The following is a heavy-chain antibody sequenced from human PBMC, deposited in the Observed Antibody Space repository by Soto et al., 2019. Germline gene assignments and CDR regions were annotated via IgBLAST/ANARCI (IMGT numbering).Heavy chain of an antibody. J-gene: IGHJ4*02. CDR1: GFSLSTSGVG. D-gene: IGHD3-10*01. V-gene: IGHV2-5*02. Sequence: QITLKESGPTLVKPTQTLTLTCTFSGFSLSTSGVGVGWIRQPPGKALEWLALIYWDDDKRYSPSLKSRLTITKDTSKNQVVLTMTNMDPVDTATYYCAHSLITMVRGVIIPLGYWGQGTLVTVSS. CDR2: IYWDDDK. CDR3: AHSLITMVRGVIIPLGY.